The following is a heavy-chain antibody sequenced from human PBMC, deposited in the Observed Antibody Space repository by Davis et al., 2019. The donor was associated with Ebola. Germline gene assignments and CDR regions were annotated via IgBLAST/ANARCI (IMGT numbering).Heavy chain of an antibody. J-gene: IGHJ4*02. V-gene: IGHV1-69*06. CDR1: GGTVSSSFA. D-gene: IGHD3-3*01. CDR2: IIPISDTV. Sequence: SVKVSCMGSGGTVSSSFAITWLRQVPGQGLEWMGAIIPISDTVKYAQKFQGRVTISADKSTSTVYMELSSLRPEDTAVYYCAKFLEWFPEWGQGTLVTVSS. CDR3: AKFLEWFPE.